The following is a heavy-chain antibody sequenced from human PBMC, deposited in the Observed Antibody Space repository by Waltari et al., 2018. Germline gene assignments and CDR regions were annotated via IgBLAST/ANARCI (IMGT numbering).Heavy chain of an antibody. CDR1: GLPFSSAW. CDR2: IKGKTDAETK. J-gene: IGHJ4*02. V-gene: IGHV3-15*01. D-gene: IGHD3-10*01. Sequence: EVQLVESGGGLVKPGGSLRLSCTASGLPFSSAWMRWVRQAPGKGLEWLARIKGKTDAETKEDAAPGKGIFTISRDDSKNTLYLQMNSLETDDTAVYYCTTVYYGSGNYYNAEVWGQGTLVTVSS. CDR3: TTVYYGSGNYYNAEV.